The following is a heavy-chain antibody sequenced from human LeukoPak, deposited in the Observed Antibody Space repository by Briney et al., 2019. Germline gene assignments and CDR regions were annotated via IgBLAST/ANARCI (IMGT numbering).Heavy chain of an antibody. CDR3: ARYGGYGSWDH. CDR2: IKQDGSEK. D-gene: IGHD5-12*01. J-gene: IGHJ4*02. V-gene: IGHV3-7*01. CDR1: GFTFSSYW. Sequence: GGSLRLSCAASGFTFSSYWMTWVRQAPGKGLEWVANIKQDGSEKYYVDSVKGRFTISRDNAKNSLNLQMNSLRGEDAAVYYCARYGGYGSWDHWGQGTLVTVSS.